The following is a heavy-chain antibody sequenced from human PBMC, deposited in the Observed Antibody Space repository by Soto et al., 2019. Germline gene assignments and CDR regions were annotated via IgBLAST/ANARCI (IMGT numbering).Heavy chain of an antibody. D-gene: IGHD4-4*01. J-gene: IGHJ4*02. CDR3: ARDRAYSRFDY. CDR1: GFSFISAW. CDR2: MNEDGSER. V-gene: IGHV3-7*03. Sequence: WGSLRLSCAVSGFSFISAWITFIRHSPLKWLERVAIMNEDGSERYYVDSVKGRFTISRDNAKNALFLQMNSLRVEDTAVYFCARDRAYSRFDYWGQGSLVTVSS.